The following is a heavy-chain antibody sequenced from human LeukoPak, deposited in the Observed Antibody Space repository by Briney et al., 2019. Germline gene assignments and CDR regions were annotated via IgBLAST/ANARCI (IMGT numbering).Heavy chain of an antibody. D-gene: IGHD3-22*01. CDR2: INTNTGNP. Sequence: ASVKVSCKASGYTFTSYAMNWVRQAPGQGLEWMGWINTNTGNPTYAQGFTGRFVFSLDTSVSTAYLQISSLKAEDTAVYYCATSYYYDSSGYYYSFDSGGQGPLATVSS. V-gene: IGHV7-4-1*02. CDR1: GYTFTSYA. J-gene: IGHJ4*02. CDR3: ATSYYYDSSGYYYSFDS.